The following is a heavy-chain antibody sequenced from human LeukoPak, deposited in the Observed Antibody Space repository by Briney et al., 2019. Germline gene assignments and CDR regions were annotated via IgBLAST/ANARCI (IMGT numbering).Heavy chain of an antibody. J-gene: IGHJ5*02. CDR3: AKDPLLDSRHH. CDR2: IWYDGSNK. V-gene: IGHV3-33*06. Sequence: GRSLRLSCAASGFTFSSYGMHWVRQAPGTGLEWVAVIWYDGSNKYYADSVKGRFTISRDNSKNTLYLQMNSLRAEDTAVYYCAKDPLLDSRHHWGQGTLVTVSS. D-gene: IGHD6-13*01. CDR1: GFTFSSYG.